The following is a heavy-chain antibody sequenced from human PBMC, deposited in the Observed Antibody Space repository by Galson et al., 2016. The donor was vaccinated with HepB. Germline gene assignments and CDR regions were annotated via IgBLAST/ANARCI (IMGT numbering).Heavy chain of an antibody. D-gene: IGHD3-3*01. CDR1: GASITDHS. CDR3: ATSSGRSWSGYRDN. Sequence: SETLSLTCDISGASITDHSWAWIRQPPGKSLEWIGNVSYSGGSSYNPSLASRVSISVDMSKDQFSLELTSVTAADSAVYFCATSSGRSWSGYRDNWGQGTQFTFS. V-gene: IGHV4-59*11. CDR2: VSYSGGS. J-gene: IGHJ4*02.